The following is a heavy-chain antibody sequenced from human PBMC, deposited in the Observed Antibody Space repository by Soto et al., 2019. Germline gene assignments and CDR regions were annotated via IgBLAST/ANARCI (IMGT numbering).Heavy chain of an antibody. CDR1: GYTFTRYT. CDR3: ARGIATGQLDT. Sequence: AASVKVSCKASGYTFTRYTMNWVRQAPGQRLEWMGWINPDNGNTKSSQKFQDRVIITRDTSASTAYMDLSSLRSEDTAVYYCARGIATGQLDTWGQGTLVTVSS. D-gene: IGHD2-2*01. J-gene: IGHJ5*02. V-gene: IGHV1-3*01. CDR2: INPDNGNT.